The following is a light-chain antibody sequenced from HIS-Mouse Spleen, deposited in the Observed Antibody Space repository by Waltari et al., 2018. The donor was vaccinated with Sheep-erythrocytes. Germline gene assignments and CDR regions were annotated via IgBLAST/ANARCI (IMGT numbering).Light chain of an antibody. Sequence: QSVLTQPPSASGTPGQRVTISCSGSSSNIGSNTVNWDQQLPGTAPKLLIYSNTQRPSGVPDRCSGSKSGTSASLAISGLQSEDEADYYCAAWDDSLNGYVFGTGTKVTVL. CDR3: AAWDDSLNGYV. CDR2: SNT. CDR1: SSNIGSNT. J-gene: IGLJ1*01. V-gene: IGLV1-44*01.